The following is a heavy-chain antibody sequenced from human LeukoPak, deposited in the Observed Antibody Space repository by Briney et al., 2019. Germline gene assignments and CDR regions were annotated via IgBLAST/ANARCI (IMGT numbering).Heavy chain of an antibody. J-gene: IGHJ4*02. CDR2: FYHTGSP. CDR3: ARAGWIITRGIDY. CDR1: GYSISRGYY. V-gene: IGHV4-38-2*01. Sequence: SETLSLTCGVSGYSISRGYYWAWIRQPPGKGLEWIGTFYHTGSPYYTPSLGSRVTISVDTSKTDFSLNLNSVTAADTAVYYCARAGWIITRGIDYWGQGALVTASS. D-gene: IGHD2-2*03.